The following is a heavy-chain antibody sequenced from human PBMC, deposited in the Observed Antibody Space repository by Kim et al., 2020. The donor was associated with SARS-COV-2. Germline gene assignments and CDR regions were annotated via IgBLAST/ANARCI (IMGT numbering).Heavy chain of an antibody. CDR3: VKASTAMKYYFDY. Sequence: YADSVKGRFTISRDNSKNTLYLQMSSLRAEDTAVYYCVKASTAMKYYFDYWGQGTLVTVSS. D-gene: IGHD1-1*01. V-gene: IGHV3-64D*09. J-gene: IGHJ4*02.